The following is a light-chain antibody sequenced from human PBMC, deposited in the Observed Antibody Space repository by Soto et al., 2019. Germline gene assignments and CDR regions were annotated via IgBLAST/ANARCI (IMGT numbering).Light chain of an antibody. V-gene: IGLV3-9*01. CDR3: HVWDSSTVV. CDR1: NIGSKL. CDR2: RDT. Sequence: SYELTQPLSVSVALGQTARITCGDNNIGSKLVHWYQRRPGQAPVLVIYRDTYRPSGIPERFSGSNSGNTATLTINRAQAGDEADYYCHVWDSSTVVFGGGTKVTVL. J-gene: IGLJ2*01.